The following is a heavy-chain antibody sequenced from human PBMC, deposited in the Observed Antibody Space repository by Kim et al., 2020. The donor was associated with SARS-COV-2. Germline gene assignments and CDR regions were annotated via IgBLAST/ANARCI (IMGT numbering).Heavy chain of an antibody. D-gene: IGHD5-12*01. J-gene: IGHJ4*02. CDR3: ARYIVATKQFDY. V-gene: IGHV1-69*02. Sequence: NSPQKFQGRVTITADKSTSTAYMELSSLRSEDTAVYYCARYIVATKQFDYWGQGTLVTVSS.